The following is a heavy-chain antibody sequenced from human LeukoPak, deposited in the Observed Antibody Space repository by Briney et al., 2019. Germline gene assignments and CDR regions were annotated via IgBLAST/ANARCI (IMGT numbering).Heavy chain of an antibody. Sequence: GASVKVSCKASGGTFSSYAISWVRQAPGQGLEWMGGIIPIFGTANYAQKFQGRVTMTTDTSTSTAYMELRSLRSDDTAVYYCARVPPRYSSGWYFDYWGQGTLVTVSS. CDR2: IIPIFGTA. CDR3: ARVPPRYSSGWYFDY. D-gene: IGHD6-19*01. V-gene: IGHV1-69*05. CDR1: GGTFSSYA. J-gene: IGHJ4*02.